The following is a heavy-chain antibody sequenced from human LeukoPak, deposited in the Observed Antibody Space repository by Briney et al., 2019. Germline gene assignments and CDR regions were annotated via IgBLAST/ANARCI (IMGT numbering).Heavy chain of an antibody. D-gene: IGHD3-22*01. CDR3: ARVLSDYYYDSSGYSPWYFDY. CDR1: GYTFTGYY. V-gene: IGHV1-69*06. Sequence: ASVKVSCKASGYTFTGYYMHWVRQAPGQGLEWMGGIIPIFGTANYAQKFQGRVTITADKSTSTAYMELRSLRSDDTAVYYCARVLSDYYYDSSGYSPWYFDYWGQGTLVTVSS. J-gene: IGHJ4*02. CDR2: IIPIFGTA.